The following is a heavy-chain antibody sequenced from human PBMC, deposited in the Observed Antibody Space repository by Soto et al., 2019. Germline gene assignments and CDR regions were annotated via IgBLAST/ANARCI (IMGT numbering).Heavy chain of an antibody. CDR3: ARTPYSP. V-gene: IGHV4-34*01. J-gene: IGHJ4*02. Sequence: QVQLQQWGAGLLKPSETLSLTCAVYGGSFSGYYWSWIRQPPGKGLEWIGEINHSGSTNYNPSLKSRVTISVDSSKHQFSLKLSSVTAAGTAVYYCARTPYSPWGQGTLVTVSS. D-gene: IGHD4-4*01. CDR1: GGSFSGYY. CDR2: INHSGST.